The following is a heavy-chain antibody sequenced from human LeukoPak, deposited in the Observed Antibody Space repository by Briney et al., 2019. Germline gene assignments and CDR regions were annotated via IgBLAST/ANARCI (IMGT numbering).Heavy chain of an antibody. CDR1: GGSFSVYY. Sequence: SETLSLTCAVYGGSFSVYYWSWIRQPPGKGLEWIGEINHSGSTNYNPSLKSRLTISLDTPKDQFSLRLTSVTSADTAVYYCARRLAILGVVRGGYFDYWGQGILVTVSS. V-gene: IGHV4-34*01. CDR3: ARRLAILGVVRGGYFDY. CDR2: INHSGST. D-gene: IGHD3-3*01. J-gene: IGHJ4*02.